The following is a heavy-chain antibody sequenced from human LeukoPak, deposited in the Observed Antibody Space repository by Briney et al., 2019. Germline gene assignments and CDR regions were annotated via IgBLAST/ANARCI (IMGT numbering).Heavy chain of an antibody. V-gene: IGHV1-3*01. CDR1: GYTFTSYA. CDR2: INAGNGNT. J-gene: IGHJ3*02. D-gene: IGHD6-13*01. CDR3: ARGTSSSWYWGAFDI. Sequence: ASVKVSCKASGYTFTSYAMHWVRQAPGQRLEWMGWINAGNGNTKYSQKFQGRVTITRDTSASTAYMELSSLRSEDTAVYYCARGTSSSWYWGAFDIWGQGTMVTVSS.